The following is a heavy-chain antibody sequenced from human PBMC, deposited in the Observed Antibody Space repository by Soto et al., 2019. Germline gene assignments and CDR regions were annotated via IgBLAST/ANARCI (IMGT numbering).Heavy chain of an antibody. Sequence: PSDTLSLTCTVSGGSISSGGYYWSWIRHHPGKGLEWIGYIYYSGSTYYNPSLKSRVTISVDTSKNQFSLKLSSVTAADTAVYYCARDLWGYCGTDCYPLDVWGQGTTVTVSS. CDR3: ARDLWGYCGTDCYPLDV. CDR1: GGSISSGGYY. D-gene: IGHD2-21*02. V-gene: IGHV4-31*03. J-gene: IGHJ6*02. CDR2: IYYSGST.